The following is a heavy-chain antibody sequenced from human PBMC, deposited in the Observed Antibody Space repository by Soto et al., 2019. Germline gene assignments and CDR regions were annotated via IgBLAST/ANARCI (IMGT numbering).Heavy chain of an antibody. Sequence: SVSNAWMNWVRPAPGKGLEWVGRIKSKTDGGTTDYAAPVKGRFTISRDDSKNTLYLQMNSLKTEDTAVYYCTTDLRGSDYYLFDYWGQGTLVTVSS. CDR3: TTDLRGSDYYLFDY. D-gene: IGHD1-26*01. CDR1: SVSNAW. CDR2: IKSKTDGGTT. J-gene: IGHJ4*02. V-gene: IGHV3-15*07.